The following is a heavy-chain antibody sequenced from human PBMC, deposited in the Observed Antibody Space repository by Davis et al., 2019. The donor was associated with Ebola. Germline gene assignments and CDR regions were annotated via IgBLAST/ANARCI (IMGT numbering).Heavy chain of an antibody. CDR3: ARDYDFWSGYLGNDGMDV. CDR1: GFTFSSYS. J-gene: IGHJ6*04. D-gene: IGHD3-3*01. V-gene: IGHV3-21*01. Sequence: VITGGSLRLSCAASGFTFSSYSMNWVRQAPGEGLEWVSSISSSSSYIYYADSVKGRFTISRDNAKNSLYLQMNSLRDEDTAVYYCARDYDFWSGYLGNDGMDVWGKGTTVTVSS. CDR2: ISSSSSYI.